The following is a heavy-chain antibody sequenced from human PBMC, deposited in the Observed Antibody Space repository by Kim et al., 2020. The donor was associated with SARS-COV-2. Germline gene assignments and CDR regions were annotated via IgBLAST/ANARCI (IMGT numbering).Heavy chain of an antibody. CDR3: AREGRDDYNLGIGY. CDR2: ISTSASTI. D-gene: IGHD4-4*01. CDR1: GFTFSSYE. V-gene: IGHV3-48*03. Sequence: GGSLRLSCAASGFTFSSYEMNWVRQAPGKGLEWVSYISTSASTIYYADSVKGRFTISRDNAKNSLYLQMNSLRAEDTAVYYCAREGRDDYNLGIGYWGQGTLVTVSS. J-gene: IGHJ4*02.